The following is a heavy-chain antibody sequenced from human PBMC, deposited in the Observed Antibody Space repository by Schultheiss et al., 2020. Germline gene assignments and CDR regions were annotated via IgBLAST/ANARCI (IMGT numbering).Heavy chain of an antibody. CDR1: GFTFSDYY. CDR2: IKSKTDGGTT. J-gene: IGHJ3*02. D-gene: IGHD6-13*01. Sequence: GGSLRLSCAASGFTFSDYYMSWIRQAPGKGLEWVGRIKSKTDGGTTDYAAPVKGRFTISRDDSKNTLYLQMNSLRAEDTAVYYCARDRDAQQLSAFDIWGQGTMVTVSS. V-gene: IGHV3-15*01. CDR3: ARDRDAQQLSAFDI.